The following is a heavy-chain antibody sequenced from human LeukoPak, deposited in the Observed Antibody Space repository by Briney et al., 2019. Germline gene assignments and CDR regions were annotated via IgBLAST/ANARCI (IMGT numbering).Heavy chain of an antibody. J-gene: IGHJ4*02. CDR2: ISDSGGTT. V-gene: IGHV3-23*01. Sequence: GGSLRLSCAASGFTSTNYVMNWVRQAPGKGLEWVSGISDSGGTTYYADSVKGRFTISRDNSKSTLYLQMNSLRAGDTAVYYCARGSGSHFDYWGQGTLVTVSS. D-gene: IGHD1-26*01. CDR3: ARGSGSHFDY. CDR1: GFTSTNYV.